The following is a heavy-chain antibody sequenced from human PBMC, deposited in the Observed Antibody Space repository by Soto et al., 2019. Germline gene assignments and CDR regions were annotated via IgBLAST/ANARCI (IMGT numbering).Heavy chain of an antibody. D-gene: IGHD3-16*02. CDR1: GGSISSYY. J-gene: IGHJ4*02. CDR2: IYYSGST. CDR3: ARVGSYYDYVWGSYRYTYYFDY. Sequence: QVQLQESGPGLVKPSETLSLTCTVSGGSISSYYWSWIRQPPGKGLEWIGYIYYSGSTNYNPSLKSRVPISVDTSKNQFSLKLSSVTAADTAVYYCARVGSYYDYVWGSYRYTYYFDYWGQGTLVTVSS. V-gene: IGHV4-59*01.